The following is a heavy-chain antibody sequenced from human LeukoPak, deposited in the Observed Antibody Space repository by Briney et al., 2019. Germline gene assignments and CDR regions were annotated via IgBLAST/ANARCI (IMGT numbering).Heavy chain of an antibody. CDR1: GASVTDYY. CDR2: IHHSGNS. V-gene: IGHV4-59*02. J-gene: IGHJ5*02. CDR3: TRGHWGLQS. D-gene: IGHD7-27*01. Sequence: KASETLSLTCTLSGASVTDYYWSWIRQSPGKGLEWISYIHHSGNSDYNPSLRSRVTTSLDTSKNQFSLNLISVTAADTAVYYCTRGHWGLQSWSQGTLVTVSS.